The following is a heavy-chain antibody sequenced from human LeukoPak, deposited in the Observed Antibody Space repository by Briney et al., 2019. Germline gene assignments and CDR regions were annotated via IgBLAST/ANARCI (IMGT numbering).Heavy chain of an antibody. CDR2: ISSGGGPI. J-gene: IGHJ4*02. V-gene: IGHV3-11*01. Sequence: GGSLSLSCAASGFTFSDYYMSWIRQAPGKGLEWISYISSGGGPIYYAASVKGRFTISRDDAKNSLYLQMNSLGAEDTAVYYCARDDGDFVDFDYWGQGTLVTVSS. CDR1: GFTFSDYY. CDR3: ARDDGDFVDFDY. D-gene: IGHD4-17*01.